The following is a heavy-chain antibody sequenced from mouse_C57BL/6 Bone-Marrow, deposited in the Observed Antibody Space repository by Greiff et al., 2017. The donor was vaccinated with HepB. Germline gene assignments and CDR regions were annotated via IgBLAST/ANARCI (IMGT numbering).Heavy chain of an antibody. CDR1: GFTFSSYA. Sequence: DVHLVESGGGLVKPGGSLKLSCAASGFTFSSYAMSWVRQTPEKRLEWVATISDGGSYTYYPDNVKGRFTISRDNAKNNLYLQMSHLKSEDTAMYYCARDGGTGTDYWGQGTTLTVSS. V-gene: IGHV5-4*01. J-gene: IGHJ2*01. D-gene: IGHD3-3*01. CDR2: ISDGGSYT. CDR3: ARDGGTGTDY.